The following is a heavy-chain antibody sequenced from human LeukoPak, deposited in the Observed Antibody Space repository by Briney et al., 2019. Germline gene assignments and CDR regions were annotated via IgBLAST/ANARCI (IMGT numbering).Heavy chain of an antibody. CDR3: AKDRGIRSFLDY. J-gene: IGHJ4*02. CDR2: ISYDGSNK. D-gene: IGHD3-10*01. V-gene: IGHV3-30*18. CDR1: GFTFSSYG. Sequence: GRSLRLSCAASGFTFSSYGMHWVRQAPGKGLEWVAGISYDGSNKYYAESVKGRFIISRDNSNQTLSQQMDSLGAEDTAVYYCAKDRGIRSFLDYWGQGTLVTVSP.